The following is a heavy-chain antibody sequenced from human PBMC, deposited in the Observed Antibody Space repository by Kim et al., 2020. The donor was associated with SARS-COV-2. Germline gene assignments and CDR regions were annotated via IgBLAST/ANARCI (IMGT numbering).Heavy chain of an antibody. CDR2: ISYDGSNK. V-gene: IGHV3-30*18. CDR1: GFTFSSYG. Sequence: GGSLRLSCAASGFTFSSYGMHWVRQAPGKGLEWVAVISYDGSNKYYADSVKGRFTISRDNSKNTLYLQMNSLRAEDTAVYYCAKDQSPGDAFDIWGQGTMVTVSS. CDR3: AKDQSPGDAFDI. J-gene: IGHJ3*02.